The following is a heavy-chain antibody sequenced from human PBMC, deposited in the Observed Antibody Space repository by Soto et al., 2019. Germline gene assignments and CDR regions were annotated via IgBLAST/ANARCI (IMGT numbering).Heavy chain of an antibody. CDR2: IYYSGST. CDR3: ARERVWSITGTAGSDY. CDR1: GGSISSGGYY. D-gene: IGHD1-20*01. Sequence: PSETLSLTCTVSGGSISSGGYYWSWIRQHPGKGLEWIGYIYYSGSTYYNPSLKSRVTISVDTSKNQFSLKLSSVTAADTAVYYCARERVWSITGTAGSDYWGQGTLVTVSS. J-gene: IGHJ4*02. V-gene: IGHV4-31*03.